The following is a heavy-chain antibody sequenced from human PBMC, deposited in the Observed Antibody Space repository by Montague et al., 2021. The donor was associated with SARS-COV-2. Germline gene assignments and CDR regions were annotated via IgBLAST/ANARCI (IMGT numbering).Heavy chain of an antibody. J-gene: IGHJ5*02. V-gene: IGHV4-59*01. Sequence: TNYNPSLKSRVTISVDTSKNQFSLTLSSVTAADTAVYYCARKKVYCSSTSCYESWFDPWGQGIMVNVS. CDR3: ARKKVYCSSTSCYESWFDP. CDR2: T. D-gene: IGHD2-2*01.